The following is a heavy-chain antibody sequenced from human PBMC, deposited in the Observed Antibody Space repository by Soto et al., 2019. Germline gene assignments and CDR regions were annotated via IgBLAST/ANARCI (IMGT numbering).Heavy chain of an antibody. CDR3: AREEPNYDFWSGLHYYGMDV. Sequence: GASVKVSCKASGYTFTSYAMHWVRQAPGQRLEWMGWINAGNGNTKYSQKFQGRVTITRDTSASTAYMELSSLRSEDTAVYYCAREEPNYDFWSGLHYYGMDVWGQGTTVTVSS. D-gene: IGHD3-3*01. V-gene: IGHV1-3*01. CDR1: GYTFTSYA. J-gene: IGHJ6*02. CDR2: INAGNGNT.